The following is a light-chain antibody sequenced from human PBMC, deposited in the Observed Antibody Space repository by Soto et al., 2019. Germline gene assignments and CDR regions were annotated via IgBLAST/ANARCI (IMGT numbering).Light chain of an antibody. J-gene: IGLJ1*01. CDR1: SSDVGGYNS. V-gene: IGLV2-14*03. CDR2: DVX. CDR3: SSFTSSMTNV. Sequence: QSVLTQPASVSGSPGESITISCTGTSSDVGGYNSVSWYQHHPGKAPKLILYDVXDRPSGVSYRFSGSKSGNTASLTISXXXXXXXXDYFCSSFTSSMTNVFGSGTKVTVL.